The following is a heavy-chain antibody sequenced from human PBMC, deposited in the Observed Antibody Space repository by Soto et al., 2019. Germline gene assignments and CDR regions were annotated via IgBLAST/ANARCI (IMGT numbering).Heavy chain of an antibody. V-gene: IGHV1-58*01. J-gene: IGHJ4*02. CDR3: AADATAWQQMVPSDY. D-gene: IGHD2-8*01. Sequence: SVKVSCKASGFTFTSSAFQWVRQARGQRLEWIGWIAVGSGYTNYAQRFQDRVTLTRDMSTATTYMELSRLTSEDTAIYYCAADATAWQQMVPSDYWGQGTVVTAPQ. CDR2: IAVGSGYT. CDR1: GFTFTSSA.